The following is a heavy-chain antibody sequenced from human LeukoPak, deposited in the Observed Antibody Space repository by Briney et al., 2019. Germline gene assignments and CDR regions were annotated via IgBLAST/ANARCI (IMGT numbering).Heavy chain of an antibody. D-gene: IGHD2-15*01. V-gene: IGHV1-18*01. CDR3: ARAICSGGSCYSVAFDI. CDR2: ISAYNGNT. Sequence: ASVKVSCKASGYTFTSYGISWVRQAPGQGLEWMGWISAYNGNTNYAQKLQGRVTMTTDTSTSTAHMELRSLRSDDTAVYYCARAICSGGSCYSVAFDIWGQGTMVTVSS. CDR1: GYTFTSYG. J-gene: IGHJ3*02.